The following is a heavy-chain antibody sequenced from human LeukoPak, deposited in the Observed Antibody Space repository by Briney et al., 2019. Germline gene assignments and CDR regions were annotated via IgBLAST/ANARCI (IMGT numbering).Heavy chain of an antibody. CDR1: GGSINRYY. D-gene: IGHD3-10*01. CDR3: ARDGPMTQSGAFDI. CDR2: IYYSGST. J-gene: IGHJ3*02. V-gene: IGHV4-59*01. Sequence: ASETLSLPCTVSGGSINRYYWSWVRQPPGKGLEWIGDIYYSGSTNYNPSLKSRVTISVDTSKNQFSLKLSSVTTADTAVYYCARDGPMTQSGAFDIWGQGTMVTVSS.